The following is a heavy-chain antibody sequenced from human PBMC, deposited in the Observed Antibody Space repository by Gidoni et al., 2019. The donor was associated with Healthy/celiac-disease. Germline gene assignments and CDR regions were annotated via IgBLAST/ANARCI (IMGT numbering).Heavy chain of an antibody. V-gene: IGHV4-31*03. D-gene: IGHD2-8*01. CDR2: IYYSGST. J-gene: IGHJ5*02. CDR3: ARGLVYAIDNWFDP. CDR1: GGSISSGGYY. Sequence: QVQLQESGPGLVKPSQTLSLTCTVSGGSISSGGYYWSWIRQQPGKGLEWIGYIYYSGSTSYNPSLKSRVTISVDTSKNQFSLKLSSVTAADTAVYYCARGLVYAIDNWFDPWGQGTLVTVSS.